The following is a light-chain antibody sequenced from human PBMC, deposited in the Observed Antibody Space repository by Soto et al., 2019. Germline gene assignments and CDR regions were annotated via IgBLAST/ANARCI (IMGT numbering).Light chain of an antibody. CDR1: SSDVGGYNY. CDR2: EVN. Sequence: QSVLTQPPSASGSPGQSVAISCTGTSSDVGGYNYVSWYQQHPGKAPKLMIYEVNKRPSGVPDRFSGSKSGNTASLTVSGLQAEDEADYYCAAWDDNLSTYVFGSGTKVTVL. CDR3: AAWDDNLSTYV. J-gene: IGLJ1*01. V-gene: IGLV2-8*01.